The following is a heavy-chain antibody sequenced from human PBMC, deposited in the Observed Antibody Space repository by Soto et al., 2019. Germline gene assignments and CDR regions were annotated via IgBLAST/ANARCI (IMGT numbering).Heavy chain of an antibody. CDR3: AILVGTYYAFDF. CDR1: GFTINSHA. D-gene: IGHD1-26*01. CDR2: IGPRGRDT. V-gene: IGHV3-23*01. J-gene: IGHJ3*01. Sequence: EVHLLESGGGLVQTGGSLRLSCAVSGFTINSHAMGWVRQSPGKGLAWVSAIGPRGRDTYYAASVKGRFTISRDNSKNTVSLQVNSLRAEYTAVYYCAILVGTYYAFDFCGQGPLVTVS.